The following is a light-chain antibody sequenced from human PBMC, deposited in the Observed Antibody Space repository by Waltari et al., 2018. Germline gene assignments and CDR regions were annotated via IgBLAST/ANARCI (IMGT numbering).Light chain of an antibody. CDR3: MQRIEFPYT. CDR2: TLS. Sequence: DIVMTHTPLSLPVTPGEPASISCRSSQSILDSDDGNTYLDWYLQQPGQSPQLLIYTLSDRASGVPDRCSGRGSDTDFTLKLSRVEAEDVGVYYCMQRIEFPYTFDQKTKLEIK. CDR1: QSILDSDDGNTY. J-gene: IGKJ2*01. V-gene: IGKV2-40*01.